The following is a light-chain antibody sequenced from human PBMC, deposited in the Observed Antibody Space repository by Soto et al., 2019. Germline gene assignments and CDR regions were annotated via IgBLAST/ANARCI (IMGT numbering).Light chain of an antibody. V-gene: IGKV3-15*01. CDR1: QRVSSS. CDR3: QQYNSWPRT. Sequence: EVVMTQSPATLPVSPGERATLSCRASQRVSSSLVWYQHKRGQAPTLLLYGASTRATGIPARFSGSGSGTEFTLTISSLESEDFAVYYCQQYNSWPRTFGQGTKVEIK. CDR2: GAS. J-gene: IGKJ1*01.